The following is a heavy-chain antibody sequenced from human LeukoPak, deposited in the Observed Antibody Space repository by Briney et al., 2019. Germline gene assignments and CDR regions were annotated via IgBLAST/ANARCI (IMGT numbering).Heavy chain of an antibody. D-gene: IGHD1-26*01. Sequence: SVTVSCKASGGTFSSYAISWVRQAPGQGLEWMGGIIPIFGTANYAQKFQGRVTITTDESTSTAYMELSSLRSEDTAVYYCARAGYEWELQFDYWGQGTLVTVSS. CDR3: ARAGYEWELQFDY. J-gene: IGHJ4*02. CDR1: GGTFSSYA. CDR2: IIPIFGTA. V-gene: IGHV1-69*05.